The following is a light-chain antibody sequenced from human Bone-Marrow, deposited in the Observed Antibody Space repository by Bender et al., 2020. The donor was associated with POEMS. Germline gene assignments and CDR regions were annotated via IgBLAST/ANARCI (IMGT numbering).Light chain of an antibody. J-gene: IGLJ2*01. CDR2: STN. CDR3: CSYADIYT. CDR1: SGSVSTNYY. Sequence: QTVVTQEPSFSVSPGETVTLTCGLSSGSVSTNYYPSWYQQTPGQTPRTLIYSTNTRSSGVPDRFSGSKAGNTASLTISGLQAEDEADYYCCSYADIYTIGGGTKLTVL. V-gene: IGLV8-61*01.